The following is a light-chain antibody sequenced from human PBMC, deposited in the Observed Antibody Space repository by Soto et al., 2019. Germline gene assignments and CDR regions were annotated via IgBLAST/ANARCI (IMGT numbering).Light chain of an antibody. J-gene: IGLJ1*01. Sequence: QSALTQPASVSGPPGQSITISCTGTSSDVGAYNYVSWYQHHPGKAPRLVIYDVTNRPSGISDRFSGSKSGNTASLTISGLLAEDEADYYCTSYTRFSTYVFGTGTKLTVL. CDR2: DVT. CDR3: TSYTRFSTYV. CDR1: SSDVGAYNY. V-gene: IGLV2-14*01.